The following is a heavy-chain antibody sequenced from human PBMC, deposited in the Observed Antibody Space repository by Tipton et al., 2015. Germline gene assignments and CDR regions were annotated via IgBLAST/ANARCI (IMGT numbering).Heavy chain of an antibody. CDR3: ARVSRITSGDDTFDI. Sequence: TLSLTCTVSGDSISSDYWSWIRQPPGKGLEWIGEINDSGITDYNPSLKSRVTISVDTSKNQFSLKLRSVTAADTAVYYFARVSRITSGDDTFDIWGQGTMVTVSS. CDR2: INDSGIT. CDR1: GDSISSDY. J-gene: IGHJ3*02. V-gene: IGHV4-34*01. D-gene: IGHD3-16*01.